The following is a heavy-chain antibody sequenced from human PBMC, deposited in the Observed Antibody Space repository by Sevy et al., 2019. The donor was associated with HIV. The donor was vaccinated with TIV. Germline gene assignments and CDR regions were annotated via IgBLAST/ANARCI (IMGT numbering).Heavy chain of an antibody. CDR3: ARISRARGKFNWFDP. D-gene: IGHD3-10*01. CDR2: IGAYNGNI. J-gene: IGHJ5*02. V-gene: IGHV1-18*01. CDR1: GYTFDSYG. Sequence: ASVKVSCKASGYTFDSYGISWVRQAPGQGLEWMGWIGAYNGNIKYAQNIQDRVTMTTDASTSTAYMELRSLRSDDTAVYFCARISRARGKFNWFDPWGQGTLVTVSS.